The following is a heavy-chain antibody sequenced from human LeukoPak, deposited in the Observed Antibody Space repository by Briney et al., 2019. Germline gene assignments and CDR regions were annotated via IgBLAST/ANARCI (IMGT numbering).Heavy chain of an antibody. Sequence: GGSLRLSCAASGFTFSSYSMNWVRQAPGKGLEWVSSISSSSSYIYYADSVKGRFTISRDNAKNSLYLQMNSLRAEDTAVYYCGRPKAGDYGRYAFDIWGQGTMVTVSS. CDR2: ISSSSSYI. CDR1: GFTFSSYS. D-gene: IGHD4-17*01. J-gene: IGHJ3*02. CDR3: GRPKAGDYGRYAFDI. V-gene: IGHV3-21*01.